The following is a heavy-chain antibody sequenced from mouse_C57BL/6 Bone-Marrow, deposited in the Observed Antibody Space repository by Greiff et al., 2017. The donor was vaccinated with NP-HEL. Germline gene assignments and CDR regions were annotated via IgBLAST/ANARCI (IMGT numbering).Heavy chain of an antibody. D-gene: IGHD1-1*01. CDR3: ARERYYGKGYFDV. Sequence: QVQLKESGAELARPGASVKLSCKASGYTFTSYGISWVKQRTGQGLEWIGEIYPRSGNTYYNEKFKGKATLTADKSSSTAYMELRSLTSEDSAVYFCARERYYGKGYFDVWGTGTTVTVSS. CDR1: GYTFTSYG. CDR2: IYPRSGNT. V-gene: IGHV1-81*01. J-gene: IGHJ1*03.